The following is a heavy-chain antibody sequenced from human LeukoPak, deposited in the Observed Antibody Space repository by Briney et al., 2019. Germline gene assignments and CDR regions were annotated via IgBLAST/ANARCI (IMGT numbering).Heavy chain of an antibody. CDR1: GYSFTSYW. V-gene: IGHV5-51*01. D-gene: IGHD3-22*01. J-gene: IGHJ5*02. Sequence: GESLKISCKGSGYSFTSYWIGWVRQMPGKGLEWMGIIYPGDSDTRYSPSFQGQVTISADKSISTAYLQWSSLKASDTAMYYCARDSGYYFSVPWFDPWGQGTLVTVSS. CDR2: IYPGDSDT. CDR3: ARDSGYYFSVPWFDP.